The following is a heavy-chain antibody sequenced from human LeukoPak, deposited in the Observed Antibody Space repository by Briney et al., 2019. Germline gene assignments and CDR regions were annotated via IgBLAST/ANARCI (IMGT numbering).Heavy chain of an antibody. CDR3: ATDQRGAGLGYRYGSGSYNGMDV. V-gene: IGHV1-24*01. D-gene: IGHD3-10*01. CDR2: FDPEDGET. Sequence: ASVKVSCKVSGYTLTELSMHWVRQAPGKGLEWMGGFDPEDGETLYAQKFQGRVTMTEDTSTDTAYMELSSLRSEDTAVYYCATDQRGAGLGYRYGSGSYNGMDVWGQGATVTVSS. J-gene: IGHJ6*02. CDR1: GYTLTELS.